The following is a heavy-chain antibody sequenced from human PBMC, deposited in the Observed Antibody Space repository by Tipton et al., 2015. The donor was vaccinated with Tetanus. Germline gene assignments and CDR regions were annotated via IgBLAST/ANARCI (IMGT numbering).Heavy chain of an antibody. V-gene: IGHV1-18*01. CDR1: GYTFTSYG. D-gene: IGHD1-1*01. CDR2: ISGYNGNT. CDR3: ARGGTMDY. Sequence: QLVQSGPEVKKPGASVKVSCKASGYTFTSYGINWVRQAPGQGLEWMGWISGYNGNTNYAQRFQARVTMTTDTSTGTAYMELKSLTSYDTAVYYCARGGTMDYWGQGIQVTVSS. J-gene: IGHJ4*02.